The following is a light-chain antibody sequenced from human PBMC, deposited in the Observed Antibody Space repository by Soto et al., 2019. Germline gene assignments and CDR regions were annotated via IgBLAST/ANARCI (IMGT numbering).Light chain of an antibody. CDR2: DAS. J-gene: IGKJ2*01. V-gene: IGKV3-11*01. CDR1: QSASSY. Sequence: EIVLTQSPATLSLSPGERATLSCRASQSASSYLAWYQQKPGQAPRLLIYDASNRATGIPARFSGNGSGTDFTLTISSLEPEDFAVYYCQQRSNWPPYTFGQGTKLEIK. CDR3: QQRSNWPPYT.